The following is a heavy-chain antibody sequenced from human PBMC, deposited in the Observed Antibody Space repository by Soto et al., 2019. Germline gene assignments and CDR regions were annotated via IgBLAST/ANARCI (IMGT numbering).Heavy chain of an antibody. D-gene: IGHD1-1*01. CDR3: ARMEYPGIIDY. V-gene: IGHV3-48*03. CDR2: ISSSGSTI. CDR1: GFTFSSYE. Sequence: PGESLRLSCAASGFTFSSYEMNWSRQAPGKGLEWVSYISSSGSTIYYADSVKGRFTISRDNAKNSLYLQMNSLRAEDTAVYYCARMEYPGIIDYWGQGTLVTVSS. J-gene: IGHJ4*02.